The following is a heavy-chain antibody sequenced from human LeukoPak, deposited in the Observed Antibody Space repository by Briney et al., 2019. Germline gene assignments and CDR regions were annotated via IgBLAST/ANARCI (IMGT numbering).Heavy chain of an antibody. CDR2: ISGSGGST. Sequence: GGSLTLSCAPSGFTFSSYAMSWVRHAPGKGLEWVSAISGSGGSTYYADSMKGRSTISRDNSKNTLHLKMNSLRAEDTVVYYCAKNTANPRGVGATRVYYYYGMDVWGQGTTVTVSS. J-gene: IGHJ6*02. V-gene: IGHV3-23*01. CDR1: GFTFSSYA. CDR3: AKNTANPRGVGATRVYYYYGMDV. D-gene: IGHD1-26*01.